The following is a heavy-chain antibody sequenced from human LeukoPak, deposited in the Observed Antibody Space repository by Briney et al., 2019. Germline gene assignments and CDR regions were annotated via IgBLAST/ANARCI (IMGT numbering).Heavy chain of an antibody. Sequence: SETLSLTCTVSGGSISSYYWSWIRQPPGKGLEWIGHIFYTGSTYYNPSLKSRVTISVDRSKNQFSLKLSSVTAADTAVYYCARDHCSSTSCYTGGFDYWGQGTLVTVSS. CDR3: ARDHCSSTSCYTGGFDY. V-gene: IGHV4-59*12. J-gene: IGHJ4*02. CDR2: IFYTGST. D-gene: IGHD2-2*02. CDR1: GGSISSYY.